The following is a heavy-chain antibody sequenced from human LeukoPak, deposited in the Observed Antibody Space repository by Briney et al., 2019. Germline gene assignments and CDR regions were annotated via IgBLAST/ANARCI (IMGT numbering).Heavy chain of an antibody. V-gene: IGHV3-23*01. D-gene: IGHD5-18*01. J-gene: IGHJ3*02. CDR3: AKVPGTDTAIVKGI. CDR2: VSGSAGST. Sequence: GGSLRLSCAASGFTFSSYAISWVRQAPGKGLEWVSAVSGSAGSTYYADSVKGRFTISRDNSKNTLYLQMNGLRAEDTAVYYCAKVPGTDTAIVKGIWGQGTMVTVSS. CDR1: GFTFSSYA.